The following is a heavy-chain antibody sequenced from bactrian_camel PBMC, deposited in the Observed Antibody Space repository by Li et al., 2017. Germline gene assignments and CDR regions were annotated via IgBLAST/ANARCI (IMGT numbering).Heavy chain of an antibody. V-gene: IGHV3S54*01. D-gene: IGHD4*01. J-gene: IGHJ6*01. CDR3: ALKRLPGMYSSDLNPQHYFAN. Sequence: HVQLVESGGGSVQPGGSLRLSCAVSGLTDSTTHIGWFRQAPGKEREGVAVLWTGGGIPYYADSVKGRFTVSQDNAKNMLYLQMDSLEPEDTATYYCALKRLPGMYSSDLNPQHYFANWGQGTQVTVS. CDR1: GLTDSTTH. CDR2: LWTGGGIP.